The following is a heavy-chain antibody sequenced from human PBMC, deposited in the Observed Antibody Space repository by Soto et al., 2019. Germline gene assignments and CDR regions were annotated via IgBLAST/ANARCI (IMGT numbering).Heavy chain of an antibody. CDR1: VYTFNGYY. D-gene: IGHD3-3*01. V-gene: IGHV1-2*02. CDR3: ARVEKRFVEWLAIDY. CDR2: INPNSGGT. Sequence: SVTVSCKPSVYTFNGYYMHWVRQAPGHGLEWMGWINPNSGGTNYAQKLQCRVTITRDTSNSTAYMELSSLRSDDTAVYYCARVEKRFVEWLAIDYWGQGTLVTVSS. J-gene: IGHJ4*02.